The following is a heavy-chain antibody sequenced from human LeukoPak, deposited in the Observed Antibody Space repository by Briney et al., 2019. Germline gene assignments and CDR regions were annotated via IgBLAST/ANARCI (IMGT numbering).Heavy chain of an antibody. CDR2: IKRKSAGGTI. D-gene: IGHD5-12*01. CDR3: ATEYSVFAFDI. J-gene: IGHJ3*02. Sequence: PGGSLRLSCAASGFTFSDYWMAWVRQAPGKGLEWVGRIKRKSAGGTIDYGAPVKGRFTISRDDSKNTLYLQMNSLKTEDTAIYYCATEYSVFAFDIWGQGTVVTVSS. V-gene: IGHV3-15*01. CDR1: GFTFSDYW.